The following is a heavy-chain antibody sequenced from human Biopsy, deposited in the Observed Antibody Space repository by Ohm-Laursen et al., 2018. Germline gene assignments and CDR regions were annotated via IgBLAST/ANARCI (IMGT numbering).Heavy chain of an antibody. Sequence: SLRLSCAAPDFTFSGYAMSWVRQPPGKGLEWVGRIKSKFDGETTDYAAPVKGRFIISRDDSKSTLFLQMNSLKVEDTGVYFCSTGGGDFYYNGMDVWGQGTTVTVSS. D-gene: IGHD3-16*01. J-gene: IGHJ6*02. CDR3: STGGGDFYYNGMDV. V-gene: IGHV3-15*01. CDR2: IKSKFDGETT. CDR1: DFTFSGYA.